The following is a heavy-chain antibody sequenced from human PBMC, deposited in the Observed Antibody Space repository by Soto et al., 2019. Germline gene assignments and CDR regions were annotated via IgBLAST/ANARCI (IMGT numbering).Heavy chain of an antibody. CDR1: GFTLSHYS. D-gene: IGHD4-4*01. CDR2: ISSTSAYS. CDR3: ARETPSDPKYCNKPASDP. J-gene: IGHJ5*02. V-gene: IGHV3-21*01. Sequence: VQLVESGGGLVEPGGSLRLSCVGSGFTLSHYSMTWVRQAPGKGLVWVSLISSTSAYSHYADSVKGRFTISRDNAKKTIYVHMHSLLAEDTTVYYCARETPSDPKYCNKPASDPRGQATLVNASS.